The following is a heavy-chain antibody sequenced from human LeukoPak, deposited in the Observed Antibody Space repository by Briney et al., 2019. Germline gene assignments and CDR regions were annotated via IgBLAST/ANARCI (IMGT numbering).Heavy chain of an antibody. CDR3: AKAQVGATTDGMDV. CDR2: ISYDGSNK. CDR1: GFTFSSYG. J-gene: IGHJ6*02. Sequence: GGSLRLSCAASGFTFSSYGMHWVRQAPGKGLEWVAVISYDGSNKYYADSVKGRFTISRDNSKNTLYLQMNSLRAEDTAVYYCAKAQVGATTDGMDVWGQGTTVTVSS. V-gene: IGHV3-30*18. D-gene: IGHD1-26*01.